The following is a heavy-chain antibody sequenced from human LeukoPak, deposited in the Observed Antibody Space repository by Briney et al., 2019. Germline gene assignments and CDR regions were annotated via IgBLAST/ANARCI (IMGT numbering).Heavy chain of an antibody. J-gene: IGHJ4*02. V-gene: IGHV3-23*01. CDR2: ISGSGGST. Sequence: GGSLRLSCAASGFTFNSYAMSWVRQAPGKGLEWVSAISGSGGSTYYADSVKGRFTISRDNSKNTLYLQMNSLRAEDTAVYYCASDWNYVQSVYFDYWGQGTLVTVSS. CDR3: ASDWNYVQSVYFDY. D-gene: IGHD1-7*01. CDR1: GFTFNSYA.